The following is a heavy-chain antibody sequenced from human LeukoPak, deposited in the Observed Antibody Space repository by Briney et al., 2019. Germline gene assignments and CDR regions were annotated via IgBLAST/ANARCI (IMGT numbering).Heavy chain of an antibody. Sequence: PGRSLRLSCAASGFTFDDYAMHWVRQAPGKGLEWVSGISWNSGSIGYADSVRGRFTISRDNAKNSLYLQMNSLRAEDTALYYCAKDGGRDVGVADYWGQGTLVTVSS. CDR1: GFTFDDYA. CDR2: ISWNSGSI. CDR3: AKDGGRDVGVADY. V-gene: IGHV3-9*01. J-gene: IGHJ4*02. D-gene: IGHD1-26*01.